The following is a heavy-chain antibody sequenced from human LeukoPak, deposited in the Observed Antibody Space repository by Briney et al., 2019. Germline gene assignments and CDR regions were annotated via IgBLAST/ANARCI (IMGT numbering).Heavy chain of an antibody. Sequence: GASVKVSCKASGYTFTSYAMHWVRQAPGQRLEWMGWINAGNGNTKYSQKFQGRVTITRGTSASTAYMELSSLRSEDTAVYYCARGPHYEGKRAFDIWGQGTMVTVAS. CDR1: GYTFTSYA. V-gene: IGHV1-3*01. J-gene: IGHJ3*02. CDR3: ARGPHYEGKRAFDI. D-gene: IGHD3-3*01. CDR2: INAGNGNT.